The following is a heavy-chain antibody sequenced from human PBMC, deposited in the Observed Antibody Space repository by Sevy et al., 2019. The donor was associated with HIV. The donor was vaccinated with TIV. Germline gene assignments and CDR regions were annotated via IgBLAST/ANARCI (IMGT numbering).Heavy chain of an antibody. D-gene: IGHD1-26*01. CDR2: INQDGGEK. J-gene: IGHJ4*02. Sequence: GGSLRLSCAVSGFTFSNYWMSWVRQAPGKGLECVANINQDGGEKYYLDSVKGRFFVSRDKAKNSLYLQMDSLRAEDTAVYYCAREKINGAKTDYFDYWGQGTLVTVSS. CDR1: GFTFSNYW. CDR3: AREKINGAKTDYFDY. V-gene: IGHV3-7*01.